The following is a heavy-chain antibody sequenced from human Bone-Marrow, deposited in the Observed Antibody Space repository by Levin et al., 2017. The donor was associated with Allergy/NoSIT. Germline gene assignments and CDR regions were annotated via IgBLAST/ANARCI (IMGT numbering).Heavy chain of an antibody. Sequence: GESLKISCAASGFTFLSYTMAWVRQAPGKGLEWVSSISSSSRHIYYADSLKGRFTISRVNAKNSLYLQMSSLRVEDTAVYYCARGLRGMATITGVHSWGQGTLVTVSS. V-gene: IGHV3-21*01. D-gene: IGHD5-24*01. CDR3: ARGLRGMATITGVHS. J-gene: IGHJ4*02. CDR2: ISSSSRHI. CDR1: GFTFLSYT.